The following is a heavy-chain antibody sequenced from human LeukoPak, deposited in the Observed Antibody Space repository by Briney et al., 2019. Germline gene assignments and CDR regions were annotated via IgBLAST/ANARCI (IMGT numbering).Heavy chain of an antibody. D-gene: IGHD1-20*01. V-gene: IGHV4-59*01. Sequence: SETLSLTCTVSGGSISSYYWSWIRQPPGKGLEWIGYIYYSGSTNYNPSLKSRVTISVDTSKNQFSLKLSSVTAADTAMYYCARDQGITGTAGAYYYYGMDVWGQGTTVTVSS. CDR2: IYYSGST. CDR1: GGSISSYY. CDR3: ARDQGITGTAGAYYYYGMDV. J-gene: IGHJ6*02.